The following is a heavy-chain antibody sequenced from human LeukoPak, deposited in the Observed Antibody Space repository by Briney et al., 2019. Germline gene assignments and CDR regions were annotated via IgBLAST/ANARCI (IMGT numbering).Heavy chain of an antibody. CDR2: INPNSGGT. V-gene: IGHV1-2*02. J-gene: IGHJ6*03. Sequence: ASVKVSCKTSGYTFTGYYMHWVRQATGQGLEWMGWINPNSGGTNYAQKFQGRVTMTTDTSTSTAYMEPRSLRSDDTAVYYCARAGVVYCSSTSCYNYYMDVWGKGTTVTISS. CDR3: ARAGVVYCSSTSCYNYYMDV. CDR1: GYTFTGYY. D-gene: IGHD2-2*02.